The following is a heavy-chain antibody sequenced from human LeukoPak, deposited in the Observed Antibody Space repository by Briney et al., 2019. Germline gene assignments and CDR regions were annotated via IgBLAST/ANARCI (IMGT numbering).Heavy chain of an antibody. Sequence: PSETLSLTCAVYGGSFSGYYWSWIRQPPGKGLEWIGEINHSGSTNYNPSLKSRVTISVDTSKNQFSLKLSSVTAADTAVYYCAREGGAPYDFWSGYPAQTFDYWGQGTLVTVSS. J-gene: IGHJ4*02. V-gene: IGHV4-34*01. CDR2: INHSGST. D-gene: IGHD3-3*01. CDR3: AREGGAPYDFWSGYPAQTFDY. CDR1: GGSFSGYY.